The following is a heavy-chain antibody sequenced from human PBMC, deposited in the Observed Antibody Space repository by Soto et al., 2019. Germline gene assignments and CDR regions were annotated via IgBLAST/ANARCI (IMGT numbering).Heavy chain of an antibody. D-gene: IGHD6-6*01. Sequence: QVQLVQSGAEVKKPGSSVKVSCKASGGTFSSYAISWVRQAPEQGLEWMGGIIPIFGTANYAQKFQGRVTITADESTSTAYMELSSLRSEDTAVYYCARFPYIAARPDVAFDIWGQGTMVTVSS. CDR3: ARFPYIAARPDVAFDI. CDR1: GGTFSSYA. CDR2: IIPIFGTA. J-gene: IGHJ3*02. V-gene: IGHV1-69*12.